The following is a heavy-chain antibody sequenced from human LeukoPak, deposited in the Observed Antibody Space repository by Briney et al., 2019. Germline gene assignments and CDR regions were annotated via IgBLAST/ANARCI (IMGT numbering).Heavy chain of an antibody. Sequence: GRSLRLSCAASGFTFSSYGMHWVRQAPGKGLEWVAVMWYDGSNKYYADSVKGRFTISRDNSKNTLYLQMNSLRAEDTAVYYCARLARIAAAGTPWGDYWGQGTLVTVSS. J-gene: IGHJ4*02. V-gene: IGHV3-33*01. D-gene: IGHD6-13*01. CDR1: GFTFSSYG. CDR2: MWYDGSNK. CDR3: ARLARIAAAGTPWGDY.